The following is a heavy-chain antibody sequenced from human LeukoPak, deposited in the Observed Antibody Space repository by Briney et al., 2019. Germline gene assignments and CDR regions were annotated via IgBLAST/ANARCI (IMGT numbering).Heavy chain of an antibody. V-gene: IGHV4-4*07. CDR1: GDSVSSYY. CDR2: IYTSGGT. Sequence: SETLSLTCTVSGDSVSSYYWSWIRQPAGKGLEWIGRIYTSGGTNYNPSLTSRVTISLDTSRNQFSLKVTSLTAADTAVYYCARAPIGSHLDYWGPETLVTVSS. J-gene: IGHJ4*02. D-gene: IGHD1-26*01. CDR3: ARAPIGSHLDY.